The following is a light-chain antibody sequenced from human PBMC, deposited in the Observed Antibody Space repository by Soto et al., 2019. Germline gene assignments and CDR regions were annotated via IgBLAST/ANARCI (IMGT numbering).Light chain of an antibody. CDR3: QQYDSYVT. J-gene: IGKJ4*01. CDR1: QSISSR. CDR2: DAS. Sequence: DIQMTLSPSTLSASVGDRVTITCRASQSISSRLAWYQQKPGKAPKLLIYDASSLQSGGPSRFSGRGSGTEFTLTISSLQPDDFATYYCQQYDSYVTFGGGTKVEIK. V-gene: IGKV1-5*01.